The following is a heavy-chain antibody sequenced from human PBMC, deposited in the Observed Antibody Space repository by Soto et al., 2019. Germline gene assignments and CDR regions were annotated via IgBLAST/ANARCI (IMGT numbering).Heavy chain of an antibody. J-gene: IGHJ3*02. CDR2: ISSSSSYT. CDR3: AREYTMIVGDAFDI. CDR1: GFTFSDYY. D-gene: IGHD3-22*01. Sequence: GGSLRLSCAASGFTFSDYYMSWIRQAPGKGLEWVSYISSSSSYTNYADSVKGRFTISRDNAKNSLYLQMNSLRAEDTAVYYCAREYTMIVGDAFDIWGQGTMVTVSS. V-gene: IGHV3-11*06.